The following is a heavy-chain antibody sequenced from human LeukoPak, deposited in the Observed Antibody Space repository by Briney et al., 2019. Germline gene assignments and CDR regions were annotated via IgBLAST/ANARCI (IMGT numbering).Heavy chain of an antibody. CDR1: GGSISSYY. D-gene: IGHD3-10*01. V-gene: IGHV4-59*08. J-gene: IGHJ4*02. CDR3: ARSGEDYFDY. CDR2: IYYSGST. Sequence: SETLSLTCTVSGGSISSYYWSWIRQPPGKGVEWIGYIYYSGSTNYNPSLKSRVTISVDTSKNQFSLKLSSVTAADTAVYYCARSGEDYFDYWGQGTLVTVSS.